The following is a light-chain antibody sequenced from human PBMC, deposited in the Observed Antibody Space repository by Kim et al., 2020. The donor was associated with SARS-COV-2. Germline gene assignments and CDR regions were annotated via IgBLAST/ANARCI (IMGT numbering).Light chain of an antibody. CDR1: KLGDKY. CDR2: QDN. CDR3: QAWDDNTVV. Sequence: SSELTQPPSVSVSPGQTASITCSGDKLGDKYACWYRQKPGQSPVLVIYQDNKRPSGIPERFSGSNSGNTATLTISGTQAMDEADYYCQAWDDNTVVFGGGTQLTVL. J-gene: IGLJ2*01. V-gene: IGLV3-1*01.